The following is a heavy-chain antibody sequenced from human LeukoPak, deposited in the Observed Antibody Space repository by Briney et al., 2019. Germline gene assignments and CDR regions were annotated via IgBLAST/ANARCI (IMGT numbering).Heavy chain of an antibody. Sequence: PGGSLRLSCAASGFTFSSYEMNWVRQAPGKGLEWVSYISSSGSTIYYADSVKGRFTISRDNAKNSLHLQMNSLRAEDTAVYYCASTEYSSSSWGQGTLVAVSS. CDR1: GFTFSSYE. CDR3: ASTEYSSSS. CDR2: ISSSGSTI. V-gene: IGHV3-48*03. D-gene: IGHD6-6*01. J-gene: IGHJ5*02.